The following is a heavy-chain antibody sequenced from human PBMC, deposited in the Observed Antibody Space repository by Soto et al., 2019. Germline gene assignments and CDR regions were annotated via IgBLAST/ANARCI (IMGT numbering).Heavy chain of an antibody. CDR1: GYTFTGYY. J-gene: IGHJ6*02. Sequence: ASVKVSCKASGYTFTGYYVHWVREAPGQGLDWMGWINPETGGTSYAQKFQGRVTLSRDTSINTAYLELSSLRFDDAAVYFCARERFQVISDGMDVWGQGTTVTVS. CDR3: ARERFQVISDGMDV. V-gene: IGHV1-2*02. CDR2: INPETGGT. D-gene: IGHD2-21*01.